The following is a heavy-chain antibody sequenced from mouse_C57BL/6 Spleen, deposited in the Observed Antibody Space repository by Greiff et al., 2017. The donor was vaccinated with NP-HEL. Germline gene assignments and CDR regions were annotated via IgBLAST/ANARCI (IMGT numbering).Heavy chain of an antibody. CDR2: IYPGNSDT. D-gene: IGHD1-1*01. CDR3: TRSELRSSYFDY. V-gene: IGHV1-5*01. J-gene: IGHJ2*01. Sequence: EVQRVESGTVLARPGASVKMSCKTSGYTFTSYWMHWVKQRPGQGLAWIGAIYPGNSDTSYNQKFKGKAKLTAVTSASTAYMELSSLTNEDSAVYYCTRSELRSSYFDYWGQGTTLTVSS. CDR1: GYTFTSYW.